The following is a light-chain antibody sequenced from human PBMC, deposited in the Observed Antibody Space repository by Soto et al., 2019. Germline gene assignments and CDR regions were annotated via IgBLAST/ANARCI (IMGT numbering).Light chain of an antibody. Sequence: QSVLTQPPSSSGTPGQGVTISCSGSTSNIGSNYVYWYQQLPGTAPKLLIYRNNQRPSGVPDRFSGSKSGTSASLAISGLRSDDEADYFCKSYAGSNTYVFGSGTKV. V-gene: IGLV1-47*01. CDR2: RNN. CDR1: TSNIGSNY. J-gene: IGLJ1*01. CDR3: KSYAGSNTYV.